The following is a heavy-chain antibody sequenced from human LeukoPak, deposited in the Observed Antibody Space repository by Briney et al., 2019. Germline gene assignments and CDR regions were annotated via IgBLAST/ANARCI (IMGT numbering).Heavy chain of an antibody. CDR3: AKFCDILTGYFDH. Sequence: GGSLRLSCAASGFTFTTYAMGWVRQSPGKGLEWVSSISGGGGGTYYAEFVKGRFTISRDNSKNTLYLQMNSLRAEDTAVYYCAKFCDILTGYFDHWGQGTLVTVSS. D-gene: IGHD3-9*01. J-gene: IGHJ4*02. CDR1: GFTFTTYA. V-gene: IGHV3-23*01. CDR2: ISGGGGGT.